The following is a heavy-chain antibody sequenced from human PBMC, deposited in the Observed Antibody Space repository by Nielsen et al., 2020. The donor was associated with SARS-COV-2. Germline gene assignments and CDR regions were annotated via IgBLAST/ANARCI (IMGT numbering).Heavy chain of an antibody. D-gene: IGHD6-6*01. J-gene: IGHJ4*02. Sequence: GESLKISCPTSGFLFDDHAMSWVRQAPRKGLEWVAFIRIKPYGETTEYAASVKGRFTISRDDSKSIVYLQMNSLKTQDTAVYYCGKMSIAPRYGLDYWGQGTLVTVSS. CDR1: GFLFDDHA. CDR3: GKMSIAPRYGLDY. V-gene: IGHV3-49*04. CDR2: IRIKPYGETT.